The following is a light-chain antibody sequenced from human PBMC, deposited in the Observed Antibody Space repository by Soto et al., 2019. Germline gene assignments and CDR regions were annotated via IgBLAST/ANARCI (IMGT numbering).Light chain of an antibody. J-gene: IGKJ4*01. V-gene: IGKV1-5*03. CDR1: QSISTW. CDR2: KAS. Sequence: DIQMTQSPSTLSASVGDRVTIACRASQSISTWLAWYQQKPGKAPKLLIYKASILESGVPSRFSGSGPATEFTLTISILQPEDCAYYYCQQYETFPLTFGGGTKVEIK. CDR3: QQYETFPLT.